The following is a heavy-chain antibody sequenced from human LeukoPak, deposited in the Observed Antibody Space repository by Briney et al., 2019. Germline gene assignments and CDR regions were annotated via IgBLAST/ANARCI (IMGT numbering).Heavy chain of an antibody. CDR2: ISSSSSDI. CDR1: GFTFSSYS. J-gene: IGHJ4*02. CDR3: ARDLPAAVD. V-gene: IGHV3-21*01. D-gene: IGHD2-2*01. Sequence: GGSLRLSCAASGFTFSSYSMSWLRQAPGKGLEWVSFISSSSSDIYHTVSVKGRFTISRDNAKNSLFLQMNSLRAEDTAVYYCARDLPAAVDWGQGTLVTVSS.